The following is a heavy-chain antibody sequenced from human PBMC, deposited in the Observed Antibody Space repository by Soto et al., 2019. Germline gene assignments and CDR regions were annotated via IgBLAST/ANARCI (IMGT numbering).Heavy chain of an antibody. CDR1: GYTFTSYG. D-gene: IGHD2-15*01. Sequence: ASVKVSCKASGYTFTSYGISWVRQAPGQGLKWMGWISAYNGNTNYAQKLQGRVTMTTDTSTSTAYMELRSLRSDDTAVYYCARFDVVVVVAARRTIDAFDIWGQGTMVTVSS. J-gene: IGHJ3*02. V-gene: IGHV1-18*01. CDR2: ISAYNGNT. CDR3: ARFDVVVVVAARRTIDAFDI.